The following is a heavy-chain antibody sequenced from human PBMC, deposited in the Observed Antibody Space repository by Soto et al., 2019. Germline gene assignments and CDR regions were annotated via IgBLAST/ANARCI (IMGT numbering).Heavy chain of an antibody. D-gene: IGHD5-18*01. CDR2: INPSGGST. V-gene: IGHV1-46*01. J-gene: IGHJ4*02. Sequence: ASVKVSCKASGYTFTSYYMHWVRQAPGQGLEWMGLINPSGGSTSYAQKFQGRVTMTRDTSTSTVYMELSSLRSEDTAVYYCATGGNVDTAMANPYGLSSGLGYWGQGSQVTVSS. CDR3: ATGGNVDTAMANPYGLSSGLGY. CDR1: GYTFTSYY.